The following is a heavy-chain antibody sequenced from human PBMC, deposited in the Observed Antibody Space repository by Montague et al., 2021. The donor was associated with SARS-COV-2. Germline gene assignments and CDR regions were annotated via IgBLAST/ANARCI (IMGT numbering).Heavy chain of an antibody. J-gene: IGHJ5*02. CDR1: GGSISSYY. CDR2: INYSGST. V-gene: IGHV4-59*08. CDR3: ARHHRVGGVRP. Sequence: SETLSLTCTVSGGSISSYYWSWIRQPPGKGLEWIGYINYSGSTNYNPSLKSRVTISVDASKNQFSLKLSSVTAADTAVYYCARHHRVGGVRPWGQGTLVTVSS. D-gene: IGHD2-8*02.